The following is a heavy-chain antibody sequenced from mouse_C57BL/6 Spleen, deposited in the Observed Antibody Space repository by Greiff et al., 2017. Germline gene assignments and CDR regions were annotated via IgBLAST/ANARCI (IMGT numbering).Heavy chain of an antibody. CDR3: AKNGHYDYDGSWFAY. Sequence: VQRVESGPGLVQPSQSLSITCTVSGFSLTSYGVHWVRQSPGKGLEWLGVIWSGGSTANNAAFISRLNIRKVNSNSQAFFKMNSLQAIDTARYYCAKNGHYDYDGSWFAYWGQGTLVTVSA. CDR1: GFSLTSYG. J-gene: IGHJ3*01. D-gene: IGHD2-4*01. V-gene: IGHV2-2*02. CDR2: IWSGGST.